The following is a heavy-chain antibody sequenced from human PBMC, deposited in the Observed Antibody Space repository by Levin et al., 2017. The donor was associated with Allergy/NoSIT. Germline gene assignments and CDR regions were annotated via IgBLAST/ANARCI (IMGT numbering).Heavy chain of an antibody. V-gene: IGHV1-69*13. CDR2: IIPIFGTA. CDR3: ARGGPTSLIVVVPAAIQNYYYYGMDV. Sequence: SVKVSCKASGGTFSSYAISWVRQAPGQGLEWMGGIIPIFGTANYAQKFQGRVTITADESTSTAYMELSSLRSEDTAVYYCARGGPTSLIVVVPAAIQNYYYYGMDVWGQGTTVTVSS. J-gene: IGHJ6*02. CDR1: GGTFSSYA. D-gene: IGHD2-2*01.